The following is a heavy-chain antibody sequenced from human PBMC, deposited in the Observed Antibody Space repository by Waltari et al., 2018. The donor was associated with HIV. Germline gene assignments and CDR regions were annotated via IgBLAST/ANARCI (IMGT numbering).Heavy chain of an antibody. CDR3: ARVNQDDGNSEPLDY. CDR2: VSHSGRT. Sequence: QVHLQQWGPGLLKPSETLLLTCAVYGESFSPFYWTWICQGPGEGLEWIGEVSHSGRTAYNPSLKSRVTMSVDTSKNQFSLRLSSVTAADSAIYYCARVNQDDGNSEPLDYWGQGTLVTVSS. CDR1: GESFSPFY. V-gene: IGHV4-34*02. J-gene: IGHJ4*02. D-gene: IGHD1-1*01.